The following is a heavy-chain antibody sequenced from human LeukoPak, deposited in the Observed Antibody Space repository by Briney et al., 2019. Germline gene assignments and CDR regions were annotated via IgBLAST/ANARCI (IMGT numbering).Heavy chain of an antibody. CDR3: TTVDTAMVSRRAFDI. CDR1: GFTFSNAW. D-gene: IGHD5-18*01. CDR2: IKSKTDGGTT. J-gene: IGHJ3*02. V-gene: IGHV3-15*01. Sequence: GGSLRHSCAASGFTFSNAWMSWVRQAPGKGLEWVGRIKSKTDGGTTDYAAPVKGRFTISRDDSKNTLYLQMNSLKTEDTAVYYCTTVDTAMVSRRAFDIWGQGTMVTVSS.